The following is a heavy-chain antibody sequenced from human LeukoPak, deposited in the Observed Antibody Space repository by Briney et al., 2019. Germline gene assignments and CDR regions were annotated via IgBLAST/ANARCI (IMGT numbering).Heavy chain of an antibody. V-gene: IGHV4-39*01. D-gene: IGHD3-16*01. CDR2: IYYSGST. J-gene: IGHJ6*03. Sequence: RSSETLSLTCIVSGGSISSGTYYWGWIRQPPGKGLEWIGNIYYSGSTYYNPSLKSRVTMSIDTSNNQFSLKLSSVTAADTAVYYCARYLGYYYYYMDVWGKGTTVTVSS. CDR1: GGSISSGTYY. CDR3: ARYLGYYYYYMDV.